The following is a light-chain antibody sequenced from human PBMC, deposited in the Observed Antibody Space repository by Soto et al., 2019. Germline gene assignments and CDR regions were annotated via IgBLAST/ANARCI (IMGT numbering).Light chain of an antibody. J-gene: IGLJ7*01. CDR2: IDD. V-gene: IGLV1-44*01. Sequence: QSVLTQPPSLSGTPGQRVTISCSGSTSNIAGNTVHWYQHLPETAPKLLIYIDDQRPSGVPDRFSGSKSGTSASVAISGLQSGDEADYSCATWDDSLNAAVFGGGTQLTVL. CDR1: TSNIAGNT. CDR3: ATWDDSLNAAV.